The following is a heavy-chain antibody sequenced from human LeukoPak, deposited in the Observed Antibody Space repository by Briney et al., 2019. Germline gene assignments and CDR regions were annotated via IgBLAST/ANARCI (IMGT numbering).Heavy chain of an antibody. CDR3: AFSSYYLQGNYYYMDV. CDR1: GGTFSSYA. Sequence: AASVKVSCKASGGTFSSYAISWVRQAPGQGLEWMGGIIPIFGAANYAQKFQGRVTITADESTSTAYMELSSLRSEDTAVYYCAFSSYYLQGNYYYMDVWGKGTTVTVSS. CDR2: IIPIFGAA. V-gene: IGHV1-69*13. D-gene: IGHD1-26*01. J-gene: IGHJ6*03.